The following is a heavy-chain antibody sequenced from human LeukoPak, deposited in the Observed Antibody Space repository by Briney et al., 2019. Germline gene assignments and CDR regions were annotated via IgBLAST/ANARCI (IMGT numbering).Heavy chain of an antibody. J-gene: IGHJ6*02. Sequence: SETLSLTCAVYGGSFSGYYWSWIRQPPGKGLEWIGEINHSGSTNYNPPLKSRVTMSVDTSKNQFSLKLSSVTAADTAVYYCARGPRITIFGVVTAVSGYPVWGQGTTVTVSS. D-gene: IGHD3-3*01. V-gene: IGHV4-34*01. CDR1: GGSFSGYY. CDR2: INHSGST. CDR3: ARGPRITIFGVVTAVSGYPV.